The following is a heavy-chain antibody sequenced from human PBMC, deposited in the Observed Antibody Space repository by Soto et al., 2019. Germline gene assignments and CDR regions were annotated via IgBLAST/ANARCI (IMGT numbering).Heavy chain of an antibody. J-gene: IGHJ5*02. CDR2: ISGSGGST. Sequence: GGSLRLSCAASGFTFSSYAMSWVRQAPGKGLEWVSAISGSGGSTYYADSVKGRFTISRDNSKNTLYLQMNSLRAEDTAVYYCANYIVVVPAAIGDWFDPWGQGTLVTVSS. D-gene: IGHD2-2*01. CDR3: ANYIVVVPAAIGDWFDP. CDR1: GFTFSSYA. V-gene: IGHV3-23*01.